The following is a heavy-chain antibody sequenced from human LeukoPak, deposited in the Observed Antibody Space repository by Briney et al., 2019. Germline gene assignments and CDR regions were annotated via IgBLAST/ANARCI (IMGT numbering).Heavy chain of an antibody. J-gene: IGHJ1*01. D-gene: IGHD6-13*01. Sequence: ASVKVSCKASGYTFTSYGISWVRQAPGQGLEWMGWISAYNGNTNYAQKLQGRVTMTTDTSTGTAYMELRSLRSDDTAVYYCARDHMIAAAGTRYFQHWGQGTLVTVSS. V-gene: IGHV1-18*01. CDR3: ARDHMIAAAGTRYFQH. CDR1: GYTFTSYG. CDR2: ISAYNGNT.